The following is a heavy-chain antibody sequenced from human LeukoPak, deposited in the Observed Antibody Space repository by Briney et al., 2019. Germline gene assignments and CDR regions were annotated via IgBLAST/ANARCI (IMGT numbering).Heavy chain of an antibody. D-gene: IGHD3-22*01. CDR3: ARRRYDASGYYPSRGRYFDY. J-gene: IGHJ4*02. CDR2: ISYSGTT. V-gene: IGHV4-39*07. CDR1: GGSISSRDYF. Sequence: SETLSLTCTVSGGSISSRDYFWGWIRQPPGKGLEWIGTISYSGTTYYNPSLKSRVTISVDTSKNQFSLELTSVTAADTAVYYCARRRYDASGYYPSRGRYFDYWGQGTLVTVSS.